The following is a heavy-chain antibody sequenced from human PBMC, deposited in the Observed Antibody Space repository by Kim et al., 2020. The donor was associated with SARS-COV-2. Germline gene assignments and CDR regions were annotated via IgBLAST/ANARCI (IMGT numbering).Heavy chain of an antibody. CDR1: GGSLNGYF. J-gene: IGHJ3*02. Sequence: SETLSLTCAVYGGSLNGYFWTWIRQSPGKGLEWIGEINHSGIIKSNPSLPSIKSRVTISLDTSTNQFSPRLYSVTAADTAMYFCARISDANYYDGSVGDAFDIWGQGTMVTVSS. CDR2: INHSGII. V-gene: IGHV4-34*01. CDR3: ARISDANYYDGSVGDAFDI. D-gene: IGHD3-22*01.